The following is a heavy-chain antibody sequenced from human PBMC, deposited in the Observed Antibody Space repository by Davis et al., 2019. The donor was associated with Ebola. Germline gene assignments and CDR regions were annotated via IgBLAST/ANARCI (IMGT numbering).Heavy chain of an antibody. V-gene: IGHV3-48*01. CDR3: ARGIWYSYNFDC. J-gene: IGHJ4*02. CDR2: ITTNGWST. CDR1: GFAFSNYN. Sequence: GESLKISCTASGFAFSNYNMNWVRQAPGKGLEWVSSITTNGWSTYYADSVKGRFIISRDNAKNSLFLQMPSLRGDDTAVYFCARGIWYSYNFDCWGQGTLVTVSS. D-gene: IGHD1-1*01.